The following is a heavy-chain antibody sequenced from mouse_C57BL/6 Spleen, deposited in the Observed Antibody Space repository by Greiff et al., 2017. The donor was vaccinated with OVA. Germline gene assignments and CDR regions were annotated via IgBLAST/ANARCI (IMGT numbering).Heavy chain of an antibody. J-gene: IGHJ4*01. CDR2: INPNNGGT. CDR3: AYYGSSSYYAMDY. Sequence: VQLQQSGPELVKPGASVKISCKASGYTFTDYYMNWVKQSHGKSLEWIGDINPNNGGTSYNQKFKGKATLTVDKSSSTAYMELRSLTSEDSAVYYCAYYGSSSYYAMDYWGQGTSVTVSS. CDR1: GYTFTDYY. V-gene: IGHV1-26*01. D-gene: IGHD1-1*01.